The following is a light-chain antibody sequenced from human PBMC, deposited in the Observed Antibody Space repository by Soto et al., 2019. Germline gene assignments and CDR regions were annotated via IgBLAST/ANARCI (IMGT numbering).Light chain of an antibody. CDR3: QQYNNWPRT. CDR1: QSVSSK. J-gene: IGKJ1*01. V-gene: IGKV3-15*01. Sequence: EIVLTPSPATLSLSPGQRATLSCRASQSVSSKLAWYQQKPGQAPRLLIFAASTRATSVPARFTGSRSGTEFTLTISSLQSEDFAIYYCQQYNNWPRTFGQGTKVDIK. CDR2: AAS.